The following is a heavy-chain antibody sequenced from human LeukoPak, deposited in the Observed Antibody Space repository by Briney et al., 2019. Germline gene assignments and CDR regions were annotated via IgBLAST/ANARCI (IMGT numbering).Heavy chain of an antibody. CDR1: GFTFSSYG. J-gene: IGHJ4*02. Sequence: PGGSLRLSCAASGFTFSSYGMHWVRQAPGKGLEWVAIISYDGSNKYYADSVKGRFTISRDKSKNTLYLQMNSLRAEDTAVYYCAKDLGYGDYLGYFDYWGQGTLVTVSS. V-gene: IGHV3-30*18. CDR2: ISYDGSNK. D-gene: IGHD4-17*01. CDR3: AKDLGYGDYLGYFDY.